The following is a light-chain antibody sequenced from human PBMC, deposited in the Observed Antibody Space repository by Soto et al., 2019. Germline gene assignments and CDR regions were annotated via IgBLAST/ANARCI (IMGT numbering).Light chain of an antibody. CDR2: EVS. CDR3: CSYAGSNVI. V-gene: IGLV2-8*01. Sequence: QSALAQPPSASGSPGQSVTISCTGTSSDVGGYNYVSWYQQHPGKVPKLVIYEVSKRLSGVPDRFSGSKSGNTASLTVSGLQAEDEADYYCCSYAGSNVIFGGGTQLTVL. J-gene: IGLJ2*01. CDR1: SSDVGGYNY.